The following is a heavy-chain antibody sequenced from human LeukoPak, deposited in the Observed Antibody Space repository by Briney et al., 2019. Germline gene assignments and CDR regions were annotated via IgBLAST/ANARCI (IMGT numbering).Heavy chain of an antibody. CDR3: ARNLLRSGYYGGFDY. CDR2: IYYSGST. CDR1: VGSISGYY. Sequence: PSETLSLTCTVAVGSISGYYWSWIRQPPGKGLEWIGYIYYSGSTKYKPSLKSRVTIAVDTSKNQFSLKLTSVTAADTAIYYCARNLLRSGYYGGFDYWGQGTLVTASS. D-gene: IGHD3-3*01. J-gene: IGHJ4*02. V-gene: IGHV4-59*01.